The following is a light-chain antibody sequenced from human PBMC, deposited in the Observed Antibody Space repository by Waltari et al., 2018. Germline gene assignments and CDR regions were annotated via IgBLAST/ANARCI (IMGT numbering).Light chain of an antibody. CDR3: QTWGTGMGV. J-gene: IGLJ3*02. CDR1: SRHSSYV. V-gene: IGLV4-69*01. CDR2: LNSDGSH. Sequence: QVVLTQSPSASASLGASVKLTCTLSSRHSSYVIAWLQQQPEKGPRYLMKLNSDGSHTKGDGTPDRFSGSSSGAERYLTIASLQSEDEADYYCQTWGTGMGVFGGGTKLTVL.